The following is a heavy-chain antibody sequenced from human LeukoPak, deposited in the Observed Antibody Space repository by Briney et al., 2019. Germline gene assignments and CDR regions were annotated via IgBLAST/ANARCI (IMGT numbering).Heavy chain of an antibody. CDR3: ARSGQWGHVDY. V-gene: IGHV1-46*01. CDR1: GYTFTSYY. J-gene: IGHJ4*02. CDR2: INPSGGST. Sequence: ASVKVSCKASGYTFTSYYMHWVRQAPGQGLEWMGIINPSGGSTSYAQKFRGRVTMTRDTSTSTVYMELSSLRSEDTAVYYCARSGQWGHVDYWGQGTLVTVSS. D-gene: IGHD6-19*01.